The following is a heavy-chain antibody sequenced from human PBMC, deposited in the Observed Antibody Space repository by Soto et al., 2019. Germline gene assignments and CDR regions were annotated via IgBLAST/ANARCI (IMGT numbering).Heavy chain of an antibody. J-gene: IGHJ3*02. CDR3: ARGSQLERDALDI. CDR1: GVSINSGGYS. Sequence: QVQLQESGPGLVKPSQTLSLTCSVSGVSINSGGYSWSWIRNHPGKGLEWIGYIYYTGHTFYNSSFKSRVAMSLDTSKNQFSLKLSSVSAADTSVYYCARGSQLERDALDIWGQGTMVTVSS. D-gene: IGHD1-1*01. CDR2: IYYTGHT. V-gene: IGHV4-31*03.